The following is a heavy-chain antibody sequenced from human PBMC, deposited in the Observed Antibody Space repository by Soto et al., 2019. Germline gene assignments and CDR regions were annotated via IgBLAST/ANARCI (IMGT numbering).Heavy chain of an antibody. D-gene: IGHD3-10*01. V-gene: IGHV4-59*01. Sequence: SETLSLTCTVSGGSMSSYYWSWIRQPPGKVFEWIGYIYYSWSTIYNPSLKSRVTISVDTSKNQFSLKLSSVTAADTAVYYCARYGSGSSVWFDPWGQGTLVTVSS. CDR1: GGSMSSYY. CDR3: ARYGSGSSVWFDP. J-gene: IGHJ5*02. CDR2: IYYSWST.